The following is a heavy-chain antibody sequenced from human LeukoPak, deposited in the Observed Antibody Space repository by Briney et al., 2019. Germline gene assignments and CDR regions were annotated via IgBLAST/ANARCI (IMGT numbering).Heavy chain of an antibody. CDR1: GGSISSSSYY. CDR2: LYYRGST. Sequence: PSETLSLTCTVSGGSISSSSYYWGWIRQPPGQGLEWIGSLYYRGSTQYNPSLKSRVTIFVDTSKNQFSLKLSSVTAADTAVYYCARQNAVTTGSIQFDYWGQGTLVTVSS. CDR3: ARQNAVTTGSIQFDY. D-gene: IGHD4-17*01. V-gene: IGHV4-39*01. J-gene: IGHJ4*02.